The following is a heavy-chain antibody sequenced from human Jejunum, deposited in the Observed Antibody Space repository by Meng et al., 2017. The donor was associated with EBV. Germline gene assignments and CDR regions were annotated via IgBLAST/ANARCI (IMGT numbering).Heavy chain of an antibody. CDR1: GDPIDSRNW. D-gene: IGHD2-21*02. CDR3: VRGGDYCLVY. J-gene: IGHJ4*02. V-gene: IGHV4-4*02. CDR2: IYYSGRT. Sequence: QVQLQVADPGLGKPSGTLSLNWSVAGDPIDSRNWWSWVLQPPERGLGWIGEIYYSGRTNYNPSLKSRVTILVDRSENNFSLHLSSVTAADTAVYYCVRGGDYCLVYWGQGALVTVSS.